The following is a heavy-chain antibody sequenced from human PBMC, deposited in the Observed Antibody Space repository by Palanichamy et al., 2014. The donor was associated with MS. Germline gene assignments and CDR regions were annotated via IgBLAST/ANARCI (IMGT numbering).Heavy chain of an antibody. CDR2: ILHSGST. CDR1: GGSFSAYY. V-gene: IGHV4-34*12. CDR3: ARTLQFTSSFYDTHYYYYYMDI. Sequence: QLQQWGAGLLKPSETLSLTCAVYGGSFSAYYWSWIRQPPGKGLEWIGEILHSGSTNYNPSLKGRVTISVDTSKKQFSLNLTSVTAADTAVYFCARTLQFTSSFYDTHYYYYYMDIWGKGTTVTVSS. J-gene: IGHJ6*03. D-gene: IGHD2-2*01.